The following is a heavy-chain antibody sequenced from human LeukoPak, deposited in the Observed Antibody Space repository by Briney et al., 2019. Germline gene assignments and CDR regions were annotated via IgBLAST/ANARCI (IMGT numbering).Heavy chain of an antibody. D-gene: IGHD3-3*01. CDR3: ARDRGGAYDFWSGYYTGYFDY. Sequence: GGSLRLSCAASGFTVSSNYMGWVRLAPGKGLEWVSYISESGSAIYYADSVKGRFTISRDNAKNSLYLQMNSLRAEDTAVYYCARDRGGAYDFWSGYYTGYFDYWGQGTLVPVSS. J-gene: IGHJ4*02. CDR1: GFTVSSNY. CDR2: ISESGSAI. V-gene: IGHV3-48*01.